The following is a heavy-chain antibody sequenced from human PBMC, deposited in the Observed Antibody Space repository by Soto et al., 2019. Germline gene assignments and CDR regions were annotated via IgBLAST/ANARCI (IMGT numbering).Heavy chain of an antibody. CDR2: IKQDGSEN. CDR3: ARDLGQLWFYYFDY. Sequence: EVQLVESGGGLVQPGGSLRLSCAASGFTFSSYWMSWVRQAPGQGLEWVANIKQDGSENYYVDSVKGRFTISRDNAKNSLYLQMNSLRAEDTAVYYCARDLGQLWFYYFDYWGQGTLVTVSS. J-gene: IGHJ4*02. V-gene: IGHV3-7*01. D-gene: IGHD5-18*01. CDR1: GFTFSSYW.